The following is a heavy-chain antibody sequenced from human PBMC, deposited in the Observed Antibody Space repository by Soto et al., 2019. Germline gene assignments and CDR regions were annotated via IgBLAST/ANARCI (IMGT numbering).Heavy chain of an antibody. CDR2: INGDGSEI. V-gene: IGHV3-7*01. CDR3: ARDIGPITFDY. J-gene: IGHJ4*02. D-gene: IGHD1-26*01. Sequence: EVHLVESGGGLVQPGGFLRLSCVASGFSFTNYWMIWARQAPGKGLEWLANINGDGSEIHYVDYVKGRFTISRDNAKRSLFLQIYSRRAEDTAVYFCARDIGPITFDYWGQGTLVTVSS. CDR1: GFSFTNYW.